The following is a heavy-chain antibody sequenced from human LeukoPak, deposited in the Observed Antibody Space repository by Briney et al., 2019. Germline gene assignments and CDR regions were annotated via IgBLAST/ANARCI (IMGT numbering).Heavy chain of an antibody. CDR3: AKDREPDGRWNFDF. CDR1: GFTFGTFT. V-gene: IGHV3-23*01. CDR2: IFGSGDGT. D-gene: IGHD1-1*01. J-gene: IGHJ4*02. Sequence: GGSLRLSCAASGFTFGTFTMNWVRKAPGKGLEWLSGIFGSGDGTYYADSVKGRFTISRDNSRDTLFLQMNSLRAEDTAAYYCAKDREPDGRWNFDFWGQGTLVTVSS.